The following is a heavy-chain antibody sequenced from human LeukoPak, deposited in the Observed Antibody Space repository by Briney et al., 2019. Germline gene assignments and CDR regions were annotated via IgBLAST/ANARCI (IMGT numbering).Heavy chain of an antibody. D-gene: IGHD5-18*01. CDR3: ARDVDTALARSAFDI. V-gene: IGHV3-7*04. J-gene: IGHJ3*02. CDR2: IKQDGSEK. Sequence: GGSLRLSCAASGFTFSNYWMRWVRQAPGKGLEWVAHIKQDGSEKYYVDSVRGRFTISRDNAKNSLYLQMSSLRADDTAVYYCARDVDTALARSAFDIWGQGTMVTVSS. CDR1: GFTFSNYW.